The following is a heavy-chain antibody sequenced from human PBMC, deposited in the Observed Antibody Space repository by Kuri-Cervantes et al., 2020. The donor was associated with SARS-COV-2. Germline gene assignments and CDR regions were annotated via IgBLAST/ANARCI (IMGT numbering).Heavy chain of an antibody. CDR1: GFTFSSYS. D-gene: IGHD3-9*01. Sequence: GESLKISCPASGFTFSSYSMNWVRQAPGKGLAWISYISSSSSTMYYADSVKGRFTISRDNAKNSLYLQMNSLRDEDKAVYYCSMTYYDILTGYCPFDYWGQGTLVTDSS. V-gene: IGHV3-48*02. CDR2: ISSSSSTM. CDR3: SMTYYDILTGYCPFDY. J-gene: IGHJ4*02.